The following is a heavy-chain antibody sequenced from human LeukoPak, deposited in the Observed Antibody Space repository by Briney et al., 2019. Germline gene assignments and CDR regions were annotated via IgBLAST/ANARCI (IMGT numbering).Heavy chain of an antibody. D-gene: IGHD3-3*01. CDR2: INQDGGER. CDR1: GFSISDYW. Sequence: GGSLRLSCAASGFSISDYWMSWLRQAPGKGLEWVININQDGGERYSVDSVKGRFTISRDNAKNSLYLQVNSLRAEDTAVYYCARLNYDFWSGVWEGYYMDVWGRGTTVTVSS. J-gene: IGHJ6*03. CDR3: ARLNYDFWSGVWEGYYMDV. V-gene: IGHV3-7*01.